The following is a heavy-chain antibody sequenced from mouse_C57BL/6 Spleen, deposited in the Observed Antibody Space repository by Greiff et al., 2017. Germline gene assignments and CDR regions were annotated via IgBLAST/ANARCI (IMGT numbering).Heavy chain of an antibody. Sequence: QVQLKESGAELVKPGASVKLSCKASGYTFTSYWMHWVKQRPGQGLEWIGMIHPNSGSTNYNEKFKSKATLTVDKSSGTAYMQLSSLTSEDSAVYYCARSYSYWYFDVWGTGTTVTVSS. V-gene: IGHV1-64*01. J-gene: IGHJ1*03. D-gene: IGHD2-12*01. CDR1: GYTFTSYW. CDR2: IHPNSGST. CDR3: ARSYSYWYFDV.